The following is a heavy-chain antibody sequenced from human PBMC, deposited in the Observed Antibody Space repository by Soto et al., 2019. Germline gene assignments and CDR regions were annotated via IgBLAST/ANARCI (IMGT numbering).Heavy chain of an antibody. D-gene: IGHD6-19*01. J-gene: IGHJ6*02. Sequence: PSETLSLTCTVSGGSISSGDYYWSWIRQPPGKGLEWIGYIYYSGSTYYNPSLKSRVTISVDTSKNQFSLKLSSVTAADTAVYYCARDWARIAVAGYYYYGMDVWGQGTTVTVSS. CDR1: GGSISSGDYY. CDR2: IYYSGST. V-gene: IGHV4-30-4*01. CDR3: ARDWARIAVAGYYYYGMDV.